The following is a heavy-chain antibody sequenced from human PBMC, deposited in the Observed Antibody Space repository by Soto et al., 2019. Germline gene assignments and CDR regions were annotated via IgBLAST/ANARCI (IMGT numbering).Heavy chain of an antibody. J-gene: IGHJ4*02. CDR3: ARGGDTTKVDY. CDR1: GGSISSGGYC. CDR2: MYNSGST. D-gene: IGHD3-16*01. Sequence: QVQLQESGPGLVKPSQTLSLTCTVSGGSISSGGYCWSWIRQHPGEGLEWIGFMYNSGSTSYNPSLKSRAPTAVDTSTNQFSLNLRSVTAADTAVYYCARGGDTTKVDYWGQGTLVTVSS. V-gene: IGHV4-31*03.